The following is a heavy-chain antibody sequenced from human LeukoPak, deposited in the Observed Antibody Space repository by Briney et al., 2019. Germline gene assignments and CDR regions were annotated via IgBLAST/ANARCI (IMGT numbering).Heavy chain of an antibody. CDR1: GGSFSGYY. CDR2: INHSGST. J-gene: IGHJ3*02. D-gene: IGHD3-10*01. CDR3: ARRGLLWFGGDAFDI. Sequence: PSETLSLTCAVYGGSFSGYYWSWIRQPPGKGLEWIGEINHSGSTNYNPSLKSRVTISVDTSKNQFSLKLSSVTAADTAVYYCARRGLLWFGGDAFDIWGQGTMVTVSS. V-gene: IGHV4-34*01.